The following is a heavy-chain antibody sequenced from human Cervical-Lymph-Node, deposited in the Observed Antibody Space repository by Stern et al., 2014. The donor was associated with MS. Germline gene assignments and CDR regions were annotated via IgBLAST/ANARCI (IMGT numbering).Heavy chain of an antibody. CDR3: AAIVTAGTLDY. J-gene: IGHJ4*02. V-gene: IGHV1-24*01. D-gene: IGHD6-13*01. Sequence: DQLVESGAEVKKPGASVKVSCKVSGYTLSELAMHWVRQPPGKGLEWMGGFDPQDGEIIYAQKFQGRVTMTEDTSTDTAYMELSSLRSEDTAVYYCAAIVTAGTLDYCGQGSLVTVSS. CDR2: FDPQDGEI. CDR1: GYTLSELA.